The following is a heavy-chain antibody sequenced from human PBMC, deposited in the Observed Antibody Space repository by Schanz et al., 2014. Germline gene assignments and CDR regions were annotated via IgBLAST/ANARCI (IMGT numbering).Heavy chain of an antibody. CDR1: GDSISNTNW. J-gene: IGHJ3*02. Sequence: QVQLQESGPGLVKPSGTLSLTCAVSGDSISNTNWWSWVRQAPGKGLEWIGDIYHSGISNYNPSLKGRVTIPVDTSRNHFSRRLSFVTAADTAVYYCASIAAANDDDAFDIWGQGTMVTVSS. V-gene: IGHV4-4*02. CDR2: IYHSGIS. CDR3: ASIAAANDDDAFDI. D-gene: IGHD6-13*01.